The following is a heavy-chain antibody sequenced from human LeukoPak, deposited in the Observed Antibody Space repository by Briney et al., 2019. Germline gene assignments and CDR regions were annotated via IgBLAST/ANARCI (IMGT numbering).Heavy chain of an antibody. Sequence: SETLSLTCTVSAGSISTYYWSWIRQPAGKGLEWLGRIHASGSTNYNPSLKSRVTISVDKSNNQFSLKMRSVTAADTAVYYCARGLVGTTGEQNWFDPWGQGTLVTVSS. CDR1: AGSISTYY. CDR2: IHASGST. V-gene: IGHV4-4*07. J-gene: IGHJ5*02. D-gene: IGHD1-26*01. CDR3: ARGLVGTTGEQNWFDP.